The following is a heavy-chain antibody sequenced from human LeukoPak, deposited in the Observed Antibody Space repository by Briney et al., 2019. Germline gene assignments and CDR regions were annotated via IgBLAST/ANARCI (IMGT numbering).Heavy chain of an antibody. CDR1: GYTFTSYA. CDR2: INAGNGNT. D-gene: IGHD3-10*01. J-gene: IGHJ4*02. Sequence: GASVNVSCKASGYTFTSYAMHWVRQAPGQRLEWMGWINAGNGNTKYSQKFQGRVTITRDTPASTAYMELSSLRSEDTAVYYCAREGPYYYGSGSYYPFDYWGQGTLVTVSS. V-gene: IGHV1-3*01. CDR3: AREGPYYYGSGSYYPFDY.